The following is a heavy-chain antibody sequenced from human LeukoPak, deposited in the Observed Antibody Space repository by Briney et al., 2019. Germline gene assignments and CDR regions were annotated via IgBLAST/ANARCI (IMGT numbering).Heavy chain of an antibody. CDR2: ISDGSSTI. Sequence: PGGSLRLSCAASGFTFSNYNLNWVRQAPGKGLEWVSYISDGSSTIYYADSARGRFTISRDNAKNSLYLQINSLRDEDTAVYYCARETVGLDYWGQGTLVTVSS. D-gene: IGHD4-23*01. CDR1: GFTFSNYN. CDR3: ARETVGLDY. V-gene: IGHV3-48*02. J-gene: IGHJ4*02.